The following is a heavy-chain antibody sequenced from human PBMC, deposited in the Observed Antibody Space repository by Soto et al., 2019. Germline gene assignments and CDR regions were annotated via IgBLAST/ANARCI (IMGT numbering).Heavy chain of an antibody. V-gene: IGHV4-30-4*01. CDR2: ITYSGMT. J-gene: IGHJ5*02. CDR3: ARERQVGASSGRFDP. CDR1: GDSIKSGSVY. Sequence: QVHLQEAGPGLMKPSQTLSLTCSVNGDSIKSGSVYWSWIRQSPGNGLEYIGYITYSGMTIQNPSVESRVTMSVETPKNQFSLEVRSVTAADTGVYCCARERQVGASSGRFDPGGQGTLVTVSS.